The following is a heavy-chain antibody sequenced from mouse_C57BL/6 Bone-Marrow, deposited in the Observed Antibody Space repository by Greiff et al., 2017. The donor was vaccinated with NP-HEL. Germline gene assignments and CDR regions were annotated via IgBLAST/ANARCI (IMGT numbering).Heavy chain of an antibody. Sequence: VQLQQPGAELVMPGASVKLSCKASGYTFTSYWMHWVKQRPGQGLEWIGEIDPSDSYTNYNQKFKGKSTLTVDTSSSTAYMQLSSLTSEDYAVYYCARSSIYYYGSSYRDYAMDYWGQGTSVTVSS. CDR3: ARSSIYYYGSSYRDYAMDY. D-gene: IGHD1-1*01. CDR1: GYTFTSYW. V-gene: IGHV1-69*01. CDR2: IDPSDSYT. J-gene: IGHJ4*01.